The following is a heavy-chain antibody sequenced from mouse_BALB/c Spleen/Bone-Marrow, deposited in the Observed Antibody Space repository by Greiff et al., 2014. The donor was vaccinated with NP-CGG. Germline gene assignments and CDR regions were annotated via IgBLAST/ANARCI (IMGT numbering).Heavy chain of an antibody. V-gene: IGHV1-63*02. CDR1: GYTFTNYW. CDR3: AIHGEAMDY. CDR2: IYPGAVYT. J-gene: IGHJ4*01. Sequence: QVQLKQSGAELVRPGTSVKMSCKAAGYTFTNYWIGWVKQRPGHGLEWIGDIYPGAVYTNYNEKFKGKATLTADTSSSTAHMQLSSLTSEDSAVYYCAIHGEAMDYWGQGTSVTVSS.